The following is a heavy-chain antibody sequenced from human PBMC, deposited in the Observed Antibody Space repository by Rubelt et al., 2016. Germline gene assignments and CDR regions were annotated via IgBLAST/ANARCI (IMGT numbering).Heavy chain of an antibody. CDR1: GGTFSSYV. CDR3: ARPPDVYGVDV. Sequence: QVQLVQSGAEVRKPGSSVKVSCKASGGTFSSYVINWVRQAPGQGLEWMGRIVPILHVTNYAQKFRGRVTITADKSTSTAYMERTSLRSEDTAVYYCARPPDVYGVDVWGQGTTVTVSS. CDR2: IVPILHVT. V-gene: IGHV1-69*04. J-gene: IGHJ6*02.